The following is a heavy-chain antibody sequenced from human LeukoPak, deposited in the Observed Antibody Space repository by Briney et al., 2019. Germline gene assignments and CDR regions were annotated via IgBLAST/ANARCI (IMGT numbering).Heavy chain of an antibody. Sequence: PGGSLRLSCAASGFTFSSYAMSWVRQAARRGLEWVSAISGSGGSTYYADSVKGRFTISRDNSKNTLYLQMNSLRAEDTAVYYCASEIVVVVAATDDGDDYWGQGTLVTVSS. CDR2: ISGSGGST. V-gene: IGHV3-23*01. CDR3: ASEIVVVVAATDDGDDY. D-gene: IGHD2-15*01. CDR1: GFTFSSYA. J-gene: IGHJ4*02.